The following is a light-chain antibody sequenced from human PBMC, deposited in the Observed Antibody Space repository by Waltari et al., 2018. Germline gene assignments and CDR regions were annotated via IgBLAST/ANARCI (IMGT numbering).Light chain of an antibody. CDR2: KAS. J-gene: IGKJ5*01. CDR1: QSISSW. V-gene: IGKV1-5*03. Sequence: DIQMTQSPSTLSASVGDRVTITCRASQSISSWLAWYQQKPGKAPKHLIYKASSLESGVPSRFSGSGSGTEFTLTISSLQPDDFATYYCQQYNSILGTFGQGTRLEIK. CDR3: QQYNSILGT.